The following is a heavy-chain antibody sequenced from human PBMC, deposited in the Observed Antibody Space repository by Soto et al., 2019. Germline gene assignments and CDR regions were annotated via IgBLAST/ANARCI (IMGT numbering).Heavy chain of an antibody. D-gene: IGHD5-18*01. V-gene: IGHV3-23*01. Sequence: GESLKISCAASGFSFSTSSMAWVRQPPGKGLEWVSAISPSASDTLYADSVKGRFTISRDNSQNTLFLQMTSLRADDTAVYYCAKGGYTFAYEWGQGALVTAPQ. CDR2: ISPSASDT. J-gene: IGHJ4*02. CDR3: AKGGYTFAYE. CDR1: GFSFSTSS.